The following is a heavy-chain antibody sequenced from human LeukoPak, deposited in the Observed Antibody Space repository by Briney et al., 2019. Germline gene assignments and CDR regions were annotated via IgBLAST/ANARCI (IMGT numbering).Heavy chain of an antibody. CDR1: GDSIRSNSFF. V-gene: IGHV4-39*01. CDR2: ISYNGDT. D-gene: IGHD5-24*01. CDR3: ARRNGHTWDVGNWFDP. J-gene: IGHJ5*02. Sequence: SETLSLTCSVSGDSIRSNSFFWGWIRQPPGMGLHWIARISYNGDTYYNPFLSSRATVSVDTSKNQFSLRLFSVTAADTAVYYCARRNGHTWDVGNWFDPWGPGTLVTGSS.